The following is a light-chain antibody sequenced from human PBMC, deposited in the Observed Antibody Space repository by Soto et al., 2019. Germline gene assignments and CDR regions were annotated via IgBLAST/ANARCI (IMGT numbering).Light chain of an antibody. J-gene: IGLJ1*01. CDR1: SGRSSYA. V-gene: IGLV4-69*01. Sequence: QAVVTQLPSASASLGASVKLTCTLSSGRSSYAIAWHQQQPEKGPRYLMKLNSDGSHYKGGGIPDRFSGSSSGAERYLTISSLQSEDEADYYCQTWGTGIQVFGTGTKLTVL. CDR3: QTWGTGIQV. CDR2: LNSDGSH.